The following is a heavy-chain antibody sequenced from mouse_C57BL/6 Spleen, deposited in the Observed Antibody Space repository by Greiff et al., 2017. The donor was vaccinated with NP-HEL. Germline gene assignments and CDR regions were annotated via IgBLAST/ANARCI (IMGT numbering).Heavy chain of an antibody. CDR2: IYPGSGST. V-gene: IGHV1-55*01. J-gene: IGHJ3*01. Sequence: VQLQQPGAELVKPGASVKMSCKASGYTFTSYWITWVKQRPGQGLEWIGDIYPGSGSTNYNEKFKSKATLTVDTSSSTAYMQLSSLTSEDSAVYYCAKGAYYSNLVFAYWGQGTLVTVSA. CDR3: AKGAYYSNLVFAY. D-gene: IGHD2-5*01. CDR1: GYTFTSYW.